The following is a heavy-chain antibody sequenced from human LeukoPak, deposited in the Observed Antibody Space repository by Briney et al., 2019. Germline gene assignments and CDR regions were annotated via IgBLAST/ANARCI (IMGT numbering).Heavy chain of an antibody. CDR2: IYTNGNT. CDR3: AYGGCPLSY. Sequence: PGGSLRLSCAASGLTVSSNYWNWVRQPPGKGLEWISLIYTNGNTQYANSVKGRFTFSRDNSKNTLYLQMNSLRAEDTAVYYCAYGGCPLSYWGQGTLVTVSS. V-gene: IGHV3-66*01. J-gene: IGHJ4*02. CDR1: GLTVSSNY. D-gene: IGHD4-23*01.